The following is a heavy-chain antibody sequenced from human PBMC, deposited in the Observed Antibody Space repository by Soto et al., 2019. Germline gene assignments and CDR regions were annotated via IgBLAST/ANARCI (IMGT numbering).Heavy chain of an antibody. CDR3: ARQPGIPVSGTGYYGMDG. CDR1: GYSFTSYW. Sequence: GESLKISCKGSGYSFTSYWFGWVRQMPGKGLEWMGIIYPGDSETRYSPSFQGQVIISADRSISTAYLQWSSLKASDTATYYCARQPGIPVSGTGYYGMDGWGQGTTVTAS. CDR2: IYPGDSET. J-gene: IGHJ6*02. D-gene: IGHD6-19*01. V-gene: IGHV5-51*01.